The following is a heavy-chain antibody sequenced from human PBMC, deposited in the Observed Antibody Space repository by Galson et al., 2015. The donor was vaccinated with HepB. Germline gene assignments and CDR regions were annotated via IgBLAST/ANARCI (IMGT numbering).Heavy chain of an antibody. J-gene: IGHJ4*02. CDR2: IYSGGST. CDR1: GFTVSSNY. CDR3: AKNYGDYVYDPFDL. Sequence: SLRLSCAASGFTVSSNYMSWVRQAPGKGLEWVSVIYSGGSTYYADSVKGRFTISRDNSKNTLYLQMRSLKLEDTAVYFCAKNYGDYVYDPFDLWGQGTLVTVSS. V-gene: IGHV3-66*01. D-gene: IGHD4-17*01.